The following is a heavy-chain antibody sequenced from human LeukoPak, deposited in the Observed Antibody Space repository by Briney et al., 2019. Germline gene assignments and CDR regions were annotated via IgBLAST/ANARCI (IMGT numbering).Heavy chain of an antibody. D-gene: IGHD5-12*01. CDR2: IYYTGST. Sequence: SETLSLTCTVSGGSISSYYWSWIRQPPGKGLEWIGYIYYTGSTNYNPSLKSRITISVDTSKNQFSLKLNSLTAADTAVYYCARDLGYSGYEGWFDPWGQGTLVTVSS. CDR3: ARDLGYSGYEGWFDP. V-gene: IGHV4-59*01. CDR1: GGSISSYY. J-gene: IGHJ5*02.